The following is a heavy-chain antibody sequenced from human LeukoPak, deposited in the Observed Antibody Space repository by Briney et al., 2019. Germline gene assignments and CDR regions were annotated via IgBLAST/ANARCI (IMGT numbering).Heavy chain of an antibody. J-gene: IGHJ4*02. V-gene: IGHV3-30*04. Sequence: GSLRLSCAASGFTFSSYAMHWVRQAPGKGQEWVALISYDGTNKYYADSVKGRFTISRDNSKNTLYLQMNSLKGEDTAVYYCARRSNPPGRIDHWGQGTLVTVSS. CDR3: ARRSNPPGRIDH. CDR2: ISYDGTNK. D-gene: IGHD1-14*01. CDR1: GFTFSSYA.